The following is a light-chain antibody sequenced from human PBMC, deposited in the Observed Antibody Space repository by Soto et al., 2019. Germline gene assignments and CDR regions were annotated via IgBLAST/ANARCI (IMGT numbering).Light chain of an antibody. J-gene: IGLJ1*01. CDR3: AAWDDRLNGWV. CDR2: SDN. Sequence: QSVLTQPPSASGTPGQRVTISCSGSSSNIGTYSVSWYQQFPGTAPRLLIYSDNQRPSGVPDRFSASKSGASASLAISGLQSEDEADFYCAAWDDRLNGWVFGTGTKVTV. CDR1: SSNIGTYS. V-gene: IGLV1-44*01.